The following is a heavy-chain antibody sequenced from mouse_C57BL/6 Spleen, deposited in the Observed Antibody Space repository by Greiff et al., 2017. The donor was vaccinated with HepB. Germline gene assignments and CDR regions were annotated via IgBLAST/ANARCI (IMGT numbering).Heavy chain of an antibody. CDR2: ISSGSSTI. Sequence: EVQLVESWGGLVKPGGSLKLSCAASGFTFSDYGMHWVRQAPEKGLEWVAYISSGSSTIYYADTVKGRFTISRDNAKNTLFLQMTSLRSEDTAMYYCARSDGSSRYYYAMDYWGQGTSVTVSS. J-gene: IGHJ4*01. CDR3: ARSDGSSRYYYAMDY. D-gene: IGHD1-1*01. CDR1: GFTFSDYG. V-gene: IGHV5-17*01.